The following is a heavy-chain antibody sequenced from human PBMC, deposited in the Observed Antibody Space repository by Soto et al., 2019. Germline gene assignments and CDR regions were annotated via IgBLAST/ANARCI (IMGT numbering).Heavy chain of an antibody. CDR2: ISSSSSTI. J-gene: IGHJ4*02. Sequence: EVQLVESGGGLVQPGGSLRLSCAASGFTFSSYSMNWVRQAPGKGLEWVSYISSSSSTIYYADSVKGRFTISRDNAKYSLYLQMNSLGDEDTAVYYCARIATVGCFDYWGQGTLVTVSS. D-gene: IGHD4-17*01. CDR1: GFTFSSYS. V-gene: IGHV3-48*02. CDR3: ARIATVGCFDY.